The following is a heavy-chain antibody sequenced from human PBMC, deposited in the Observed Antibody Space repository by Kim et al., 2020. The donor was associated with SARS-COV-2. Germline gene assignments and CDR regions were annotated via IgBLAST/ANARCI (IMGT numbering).Heavy chain of an antibody. CDR3: ARYSSWINYYYGMDV. D-gene: IGHD6-13*01. CDR2: ISAYNGNT. CDR1: GYTFTSYG. Sequence: ASVKVSCKASGYTFTSYGISWVRQAPGQGLEWMGWISAYNGNTNYAQKLQGRVTMTTDTSTSTAYMELRSLRSDDTAVYYCARYSSWINYYYGMDVWGQGTTVTVSS. J-gene: IGHJ6*02. V-gene: IGHV1-18*01.